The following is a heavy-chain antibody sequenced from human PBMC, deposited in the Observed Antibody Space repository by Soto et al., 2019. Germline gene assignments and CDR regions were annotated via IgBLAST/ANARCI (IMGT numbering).Heavy chain of an antibody. D-gene: IGHD1-7*01. V-gene: IGHV3-30*18. CDR2: ISNDGKNE. CDR1: GFIFSNFG. CDR3: VKDVGWNFVADH. Sequence: QVQLVESGGGVVQPGRSLRLSCAASGFIFSNFGMHWIRQAPGKGLEWGAVISNDGKNEYYADSVKGRFTISRDDSKNTLYLQMDSLRDEDTAIYYCVKDVGWNFVADHWGQGTLINVSS. J-gene: IGHJ5*02.